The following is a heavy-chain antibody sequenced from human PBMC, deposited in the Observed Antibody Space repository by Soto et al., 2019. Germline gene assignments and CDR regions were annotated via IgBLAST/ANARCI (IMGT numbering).Heavy chain of an antibody. CDR1: GFTFSSYD. Sequence: PGGSLRLSCAASGFTFSSYDMHWVRQATGKGLEWGSSISSSSSYIYYADSVKGRFTISRDNAKNSLDLQMSSLRAEDTAVYYCARAIRGYYDSSVTGAFDIWGQGTMVTVSS. CDR3: ARAIRGYYDSSVTGAFDI. D-gene: IGHD3-22*01. CDR2: ISSSSSYI. V-gene: IGHV3-21*01. J-gene: IGHJ3*02.